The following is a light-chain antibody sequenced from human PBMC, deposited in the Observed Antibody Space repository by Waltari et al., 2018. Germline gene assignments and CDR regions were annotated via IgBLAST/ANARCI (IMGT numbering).Light chain of an antibody. Sequence: DIQMTQSPSSLSASVGDRVTISCRASQTISSYLNWYQQKPGKAPELLIFCACGLQSGVPSRCSSRRSGTDFTLTISSLQPEDFATYYCQQSYSTPPYTFGQGTKLEIK. J-gene: IGKJ2*01. V-gene: IGKV1-39*01. CDR1: QTISSY. CDR3: QQSYSTPPYT. CDR2: CAC.